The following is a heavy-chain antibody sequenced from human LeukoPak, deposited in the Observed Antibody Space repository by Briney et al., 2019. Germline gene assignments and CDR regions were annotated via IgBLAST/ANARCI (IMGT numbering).Heavy chain of an antibody. CDR2: IIPIFGTA. V-gene: IGHV1-69*13. D-gene: IGHD3-3*01. Sequence: ASVKVSCKASGGTFSSYAISWVRQAPGQGLEWMGGIIPIFGTANYAQKFQGRVTITADESTSTAYMELSSLRSEDTAAYYCAGSYDFWSGYPYWGQGTLVTVSS. CDR3: AGSYDFWSGYPY. CDR1: GGTFSSYA. J-gene: IGHJ4*02.